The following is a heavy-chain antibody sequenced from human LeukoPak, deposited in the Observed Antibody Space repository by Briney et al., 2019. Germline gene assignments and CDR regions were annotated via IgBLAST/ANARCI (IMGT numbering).Heavy chain of an antibody. CDR3: AGSQLWFSPYYFDY. V-gene: IGHV3-21*01. J-gene: IGHJ4*02. Sequence: PGGSLRLSCAASGFTSSSYSMNWVRQAPGKGLEWVSSISSSSSYIYYADSVKGRFTISRDNAKNSLYLQMNSLRAEDTAVYYCAGSQLWFSPYYFDYWGQGTLVTVSS. D-gene: IGHD5-18*01. CDR2: ISSSSSYI. CDR1: GFTSSSYS.